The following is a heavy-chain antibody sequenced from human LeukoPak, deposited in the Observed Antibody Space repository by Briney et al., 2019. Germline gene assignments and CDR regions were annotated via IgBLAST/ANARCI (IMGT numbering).Heavy chain of an antibody. Sequence: PGGSLRLSCEASGFMFIGYGLHWVRQTPGEGLEWVALIRYDGRHEYYTDSVKGRFTISRDNSKNTLYLQMSSLRSEDTAVYYCASDDALETWGQGTRVTVSS. CDR3: ASDDALET. J-gene: IGHJ3*02. CDR1: GFMFIGYG. V-gene: IGHV3-30*19. CDR2: IRYDGRHE.